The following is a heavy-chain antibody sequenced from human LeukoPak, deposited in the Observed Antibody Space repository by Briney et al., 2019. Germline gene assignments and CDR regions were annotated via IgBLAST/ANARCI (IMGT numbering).Heavy chain of an antibody. V-gene: IGHV1-18*01. Sequence: ASVKVSCKTSGYTFTNYGIGWVRQAPGQGLEWMGWISGYNGNTNYAQKFQGRVTMTTDTSTSTAYMELRSLRSDDTAVYYCARDSPTATDYYYYYGMDVWGQGTTVTVSS. CDR3: ARDSPTATDYYYYYGMDV. D-gene: IGHD5-18*01. CDR1: GYTFTNYG. J-gene: IGHJ6*02. CDR2: ISGYNGNT.